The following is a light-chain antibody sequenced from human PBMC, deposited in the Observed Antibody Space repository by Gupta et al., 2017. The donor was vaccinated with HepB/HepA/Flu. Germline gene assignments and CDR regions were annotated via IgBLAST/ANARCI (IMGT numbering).Light chain of an antibody. CDR1: QAISSS. V-gene: IGKV1-9*01. J-gene: IGKJ4*01. Sequence: DIQLPQSPSLLSASIGDRVTITCLASQAISSSLAWCQQKPGKAPKLLIYAASTLQSGVPSRFSGGGWGTEFTLTISSLQPEDFAAYYCQQVHHYPLTFGGGTKVEI. CDR2: AAS. CDR3: QQVHHYPLT.